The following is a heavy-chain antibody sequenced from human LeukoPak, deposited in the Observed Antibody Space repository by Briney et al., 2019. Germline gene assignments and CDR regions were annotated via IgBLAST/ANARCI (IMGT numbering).Heavy chain of an antibody. CDR1: GGTFSSYA. Sequence: SVKVSCKASGGTFSSYAISWVRQAPGQGLEWMGRIIPILGIANYAQKFQGRVTITADKSTSTAYMELSSLRSEDTAVYYCARGYSGYVAMYYFDYWGQGTLVTVSS. J-gene: IGHJ4*02. CDR2: IIPILGIA. V-gene: IGHV1-69*04. CDR3: ARGYSGYVAMYYFDY. D-gene: IGHD5-12*01.